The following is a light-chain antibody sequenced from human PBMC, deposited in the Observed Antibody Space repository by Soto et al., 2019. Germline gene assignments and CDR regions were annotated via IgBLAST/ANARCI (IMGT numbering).Light chain of an antibody. J-gene: IGLJ1*01. CDR3: QVWDNDSDHYV. CDR1: NIGGKS. Sequence: SYELTQPPSVSVAPGQTARMTCGWDNIGGKSLHWYQQKPGQAPVLVVYDDADRPSGIPERFSGSNSGNTATLTISRVEAGDEADYYCQVWDNDSDHYVFGTGTKVTVL. CDR2: DDA. V-gene: IGLV3-21*02.